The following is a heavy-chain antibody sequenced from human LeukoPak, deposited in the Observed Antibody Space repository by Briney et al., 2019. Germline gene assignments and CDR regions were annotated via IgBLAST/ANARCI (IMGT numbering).Heavy chain of an antibody. J-gene: IGHJ5*02. Sequence: SGTLSLTCAVSGGSISSSNWWSWVRQPPGKGLEWIGEIYHSGSTNYNPSLKSRVTISVDKSENQFSLKLSSVTAADTAVYYCARAKSCSGGSCYSANWFDPWGQGTLVTVSS. V-gene: IGHV4-4*02. CDR3: ARAKSCSGGSCYSANWFDP. CDR2: IYHSGST. CDR1: GGSISSSNW. D-gene: IGHD2-15*01.